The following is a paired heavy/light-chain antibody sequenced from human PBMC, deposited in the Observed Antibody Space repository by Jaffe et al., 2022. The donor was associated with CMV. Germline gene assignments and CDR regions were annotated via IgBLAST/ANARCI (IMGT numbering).Light chain of an antibody. CDR2: YDS. V-gene: IGLV3-21*04. Sequence: SYVLTQPPSVSVAPGRTAGITCGGDNIGEKSVHWYHQKPGQAPILLIYYDSDRPSGIPERFSGSNSGSTATLTISRVEAGDEADYYCQVWDSTSDHWVFGGGTKLTVL. CDR1: NIGEKS. CDR3: QVWDSTSDHWV. J-gene: IGLJ3*02.
Heavy chain of an antibody. CDR2: ISRTGTI. Sequence: QVQLVESGGGLVKPGGSVRLSCAASGFIFSDSYMSWIRQAPGKGLEWISYISRTGTIYYADSVRGRFAISRDNAKNSVSLQMNSLRVEDTAIYYCAKVDGGRLVYFEYWGQGALVTVSS. CDR1: GFIFSDSY. CDR3: AKVDGGRLVYFEY. D-gene: IGHD3-16*01. V-gene: IGHV3-11*01. J-gene: IGHJ4*02.